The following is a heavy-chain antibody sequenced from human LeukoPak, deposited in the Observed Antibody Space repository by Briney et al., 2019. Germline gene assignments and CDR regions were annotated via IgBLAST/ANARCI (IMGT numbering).Heavy chain of an antibody. CDR2: IYYSGST. V-gene: IGHV4-59*08. Sequence: SSETLSLTCTVSGGSISSYYWSWIRQPPGKGLEWIGYIYYSGSTNYNPSLKSRVTISVDTSKNQFSLKLSSVTAADTAVYYCARYSHCDFWSGYRGYFDYWGQGTLVTVSS. J-gene: IGHJ4*02. CDR1: GGSISSYY. D-gene: IGHD3-3*01. CDR3: ARYSHCDFWSGYRGYFDY.